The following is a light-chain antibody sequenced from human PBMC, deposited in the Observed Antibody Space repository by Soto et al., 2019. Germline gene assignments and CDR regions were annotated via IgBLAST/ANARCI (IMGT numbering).Light chain of an antibody. V-gene: IGKV3-15*01. CDR3: LQHNSYPRT. J-gene: IGKJ1*01. Sequence: MVMTRSPASLSGSPGGRATLSCAASQSVSSNLAWCQQKPGQAPRLLIYGASTRATGIPARFSGSGSGTEFTLTISSLQPEDVATYYCLQHNSYPRTFGQGTKVDIK. CDR2: GAS. CDR1: QSVSSN.